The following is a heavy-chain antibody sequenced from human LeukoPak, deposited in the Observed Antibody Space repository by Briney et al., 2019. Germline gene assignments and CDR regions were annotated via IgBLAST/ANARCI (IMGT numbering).Heavy chain of an antibody. D-gene: IGHD3-10*01. V-gene: IGHV4-4*07. J-gene: IGHJ5*02. Sequence: PSETLSLTCTVPVGSISSYYWSWIRQPAGKGLEWIGRIYATGRTNYNPSLKSRVTISVDTSKNQFSLNLSSVTAADTAVYYCARAAGSGSPYRVYNWFDPWGQGTLVTVSS. CDR3: ARAAGSGSPYRVYNWFDP. CDR1: VGSISSYY. CDR2: IYATGRT.